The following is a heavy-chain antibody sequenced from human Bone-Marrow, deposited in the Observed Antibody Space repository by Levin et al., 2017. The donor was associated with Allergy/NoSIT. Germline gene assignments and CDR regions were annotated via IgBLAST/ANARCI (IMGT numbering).Heavy chain of an antibody. V-gene: IGHV2-5*02. Sequence: GSGPTLVKPTQTFTLTCTFSGFSLSTSGVGVGWVRQPPGKALEWLALLYWDDDDRYSPSLKSRLTITKDTSKNQVVLIMTHMDPVDTATYYCAHSRKVYTSGYYYFDYWGQGTLVTVSS. CDR3: AHSRKVYTSGYYYFDY. CDR2: LYWDDDD. CDR1: GFSLSTSGVG. J-gene: IGHJ4*01. D-gene: IGHD6-19*01.